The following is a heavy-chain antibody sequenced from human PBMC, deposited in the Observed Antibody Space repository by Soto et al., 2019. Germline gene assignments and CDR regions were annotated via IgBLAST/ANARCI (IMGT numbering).Heavy chain of an antibody. J-gene: IGHJ2*01. V-gene: IGHV4-30-4*01. CDR2: IYYSGST. CDR3: AREWRYSTWYFDL. Sequence: QVQLQESGPGLVKPSQTLSLTCTVSGGSISSGDYYWNWIRQPPGKGLEWIAYIYYSGSTYYNPSLKSRLTISVDTSKNQFSLKLNSVTAADTAVYYCAREWRYSTWYFDLWGRGTLVTVSS. D-gene: IGHD5-12*01. CDR1: GGSISSGDYY.